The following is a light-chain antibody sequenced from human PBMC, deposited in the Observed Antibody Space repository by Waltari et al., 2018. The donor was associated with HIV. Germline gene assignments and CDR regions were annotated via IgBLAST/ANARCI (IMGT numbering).Light chain of an antibody. Sequence: QSALTQPASVSGSPGQSITISCTGTNNDVGTYNYVSWYQQHPGKAPKFMFYYVTDRPSGVSDRFSGSKSGNTASLTISGLQAEDEADYYCSSYTSSISLVFGGGTKVTVL. CDR2: YVT. V-gene: IGLV2-14*03. CDR3: SSYTSSISLV. J-gene: IGLJ3*02. CDR1: NNDVGTYNY.